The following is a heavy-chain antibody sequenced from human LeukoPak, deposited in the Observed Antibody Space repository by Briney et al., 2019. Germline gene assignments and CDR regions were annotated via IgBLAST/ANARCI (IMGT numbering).Heavy chain of an antibody. V-gene: IGHV7-4-1*02. CDR2: INTNTGNP. CDR3: ARPFYGSGSSCFDY. CDR1: GYTFTSYA. Sequence: ASVKVSCKASGYTFTSYAMNWVRQAPGQGLEWMGWINTNTGNPTYAQGFTGRFVFSLDTSVSTAYLQISSLKAEDTAVYYCARPFYGSGSSCFDYWGQGTLVTVSS. J-gene: IGHJ4*02. D-gene: IGHD3-10*01.